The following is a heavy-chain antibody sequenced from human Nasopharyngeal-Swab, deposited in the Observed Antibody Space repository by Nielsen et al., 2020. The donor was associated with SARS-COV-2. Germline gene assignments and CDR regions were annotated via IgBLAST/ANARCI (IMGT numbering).Heavy chain of an antibody. V-gene: IGHV3-9*01. CDR3: AKGDYYEG. J-gene: IGHJ3*01. D-gene: IGHD3-22*01. CDR1: GFTFDDYA. CDR2: ISWNSGSI. Sequence: GGSLRLSCAASGFTFDDYAMHWVRQAPGKGLEWVSGISWNSGSIGYADSVKGRFTISRDNAKNSLYLQMNSLRAADTALYYCAKGDYYEGWGQGTMVTVSS.